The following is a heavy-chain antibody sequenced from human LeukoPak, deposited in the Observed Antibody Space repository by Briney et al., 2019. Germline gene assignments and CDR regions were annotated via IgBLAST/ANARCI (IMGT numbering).Heavy chain of an antibody. CDR2: ISSSRRTI. V-gene: IGHV3-48*01. Sequence: GGSLRLSCAATGFTFSRYSMTWVRQAAGKGLEWISFISSSRRTIYYADSVKGRCTISRDNGKNSMYLQMHSLRAEETAVYYCVRAEVGTTLKYYYYYMDVWGKGTAVTVSS. CDR3: VRAEVGTTLKYYYYYMDV. J-gene: IGHJ6*03. CDR1: GFTFSRYS. D-gene: IGHD1-26*01.